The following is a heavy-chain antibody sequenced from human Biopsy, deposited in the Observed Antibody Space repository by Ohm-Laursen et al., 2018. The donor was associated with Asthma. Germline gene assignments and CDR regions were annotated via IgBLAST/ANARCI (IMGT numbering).Heavy chain of an antibody. CDR3: ARGSHYDFWSGYYIEDFDY. V-gene: IGHV1-2*05. CDR2: INPNSGGT. D-gene: IGHD3-3*01. J-gene: IGHJ4*02. Sequence: ASVTVSCKASGYTFTGYSMHWVRQAPGQGLEWMGRINPNSGGTNYAQKFQGRVTMNRDTSISTAYMELSRLRSDDTVVYYCARGSHYDFWSGYYIEDFDYWGQGTLVTVSS. CDR1: GYTFTGYS.